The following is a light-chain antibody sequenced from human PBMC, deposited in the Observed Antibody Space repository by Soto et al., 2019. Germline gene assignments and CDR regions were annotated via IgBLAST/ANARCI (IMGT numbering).Light chain of an antibody. CDR3: QQLNNYPLT. Sequence: DIQLTQSPSFLSASVGDTVTITCRASQGISSYLAWYQQKPRNAPKFLIFAASTLQTGVASRFSGSGSGTEFTLTISSLQPEDFATYYCQQLNNYPLTFGGGTKVEI. V-gene: IGKV1-9*01. CDR1: QGISSY. CDR2: AAS. J-gene: IGKJ4*01.